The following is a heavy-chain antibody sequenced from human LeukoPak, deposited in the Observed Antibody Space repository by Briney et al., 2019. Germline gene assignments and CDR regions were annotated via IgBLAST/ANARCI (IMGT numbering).Heavy chain of an antibody. D-gene: IGHD3-22*01. Sequence: ASVKVSCKASGYTFTGYYMHWVRQAPGQGLEWMGWINPNSGGTNYAQKFQGRVTMTRDTSISTAYMELSRLRSDDTAVYYCATEVTGDSSGYLIDYWGQGTLVTVSS. CDR1: GYTFTGYY. CDR3: ATEVTGDSSGYLIDY. CDR2: INPNSGGT. V-gene: IGHV1-2*02. J-gene: IGHJ4*02.